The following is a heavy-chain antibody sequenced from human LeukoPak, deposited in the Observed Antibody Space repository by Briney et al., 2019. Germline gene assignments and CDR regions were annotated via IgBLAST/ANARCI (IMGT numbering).Heavy chain of an antibody. V-gene: IGHV3-23*01. Sequence: PGGSLRLSCAASGFTFSSYAMSWVRQAPGKGLEWVPAISGSGGSTYYADSVKGRFTISRDNSKNTLYLQMNSLRAEDTAVYYCAKEWAYSGYEYYFDYWGQGTLVTVSS. CDR2: ISGSGGST. J-gene: IGHJ4*02. CDR1: GFTFSSYA. CDR3: AKEWAYSGYEYYFDY. D-gene: IGHD5-12*01.